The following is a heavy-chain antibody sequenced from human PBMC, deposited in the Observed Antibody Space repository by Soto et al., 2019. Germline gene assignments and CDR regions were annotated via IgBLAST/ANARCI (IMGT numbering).Heavy chain of an antibody. Sequence: RASVKVSCKASGYTFTSYGISWVRQAPGQGLEWMGWISAYNGNTNYAQKLQGRVTMTTDTSTSTAYMELRSLRSDDTAVYYCARDRYYYDSTTHYYGMDVWGQGTTVTVSS. J-gene: IGHJ6*02. D-gene: IGHD3-22*01. CDR1: GYTFTSYG. V-gene: IGHV1-18*01. CDR2: ISAYNGNT. CDR3: ARDRYYYDSTTHYYGMDV.